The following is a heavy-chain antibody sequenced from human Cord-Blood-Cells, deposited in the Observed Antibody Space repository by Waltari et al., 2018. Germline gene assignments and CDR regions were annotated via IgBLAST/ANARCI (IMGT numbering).Heavy chain of an antibody. CDR2: MNPNSGNT. J-gene: IGHJ3*02. V-gene: IGHV1-8*01. Sequence: QVQLVQSGAEVKKPGASVKVSCKASGYTFTRSDINWVRQATGQGLEWMGWMNPNSGNTGYAQKFQGRVTMTRNTSISTAYMELSSLRSEDTAVYYCARPGIAVAGDAFDIWGQGTMVTVSS. CDR1: GYTFTRSD. D-gene: IGHD6-19*01. CDR3: ARPGIAVAGDAFDI.